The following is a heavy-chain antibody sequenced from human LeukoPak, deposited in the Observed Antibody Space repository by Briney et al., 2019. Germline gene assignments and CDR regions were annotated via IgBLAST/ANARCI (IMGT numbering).Heavy chain of an antibody. D-gene: IGHD6-19*01. CDR2: ISGSGGST. J-gene: IGHJ4*02. CDR3: AKAPFVRWLGFDY. V-gene: IGHV3-23*01. CDR1: GFTFSSYA. Sequence: PGGSLRLSCAASGFTFSSYAMSWVRKAPGKGLEWVSAISGSGGSTYYADSVKGRFTISRDNSKNTLYLQMNSLRAEDTAVYYCAKAPFVRWLGFDYWGQGTLVTVSS.